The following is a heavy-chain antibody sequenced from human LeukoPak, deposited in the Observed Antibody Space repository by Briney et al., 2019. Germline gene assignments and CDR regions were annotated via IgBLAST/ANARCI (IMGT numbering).Heavy chain of an antibody. CDR3: ARSPIGLGFFDS. Sequence: HWASVKVSCKASGYTFTSYAMHWVRQAPGQRLEWMGWINAGNGNTKYSQEFQGRVTMTRDTSISTAYMELNGLKSDDTAVYYCARSPIGLGFFDSWGQGTLVTVAS. CDR2: INAGNGNT. J-gene: IGHJ4*02. V-gene: IGHV1-3*01. D-gene: IGHD7-27*01. CDR1: GYTFTSYA.